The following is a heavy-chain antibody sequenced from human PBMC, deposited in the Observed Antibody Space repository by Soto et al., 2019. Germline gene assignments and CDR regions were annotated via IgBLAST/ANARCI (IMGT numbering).Heavy chain of an antibody. CDR3: ARDRLYGAGLIDV. CDR2: ISSYGSDK. Sequence: QVQLVESGGGVVQPGRSLRLSCAASGFTFSSYGMHWVRQAPGKGLEWVAVISSYGSDKYYADSVKGRFTISRDNSKNTLYVQLNRMRAEDTALYYCARDRLYGAGLIDVWGQGTTVTVSS. CDR1: GFTFSSYG. J-gene: IGHJ6*02. D-gene: IGHD3-10*01. V-gene: IGHV3-30-3*01.